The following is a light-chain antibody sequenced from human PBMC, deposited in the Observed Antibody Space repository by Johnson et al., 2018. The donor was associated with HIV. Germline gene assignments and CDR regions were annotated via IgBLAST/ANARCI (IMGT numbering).Light chain of an antibody. CDR2: ENN. CDR3: GTWDSSLSAGGNV. V-gene: IGLV1-51*02. Sequence: QLVLTQPPSVSAAPGQKVTISCSGSSSNIGNNYVSWYQQLPGTAPKLLIYENNKRPSGIPDRFSGSKSGTSATLGITGLQTGDEADYYCGTWDSSLSAGGNVFGTGTKVTVL. J-gene: IGLJ1*01. CDR1: SSNIGNNY.